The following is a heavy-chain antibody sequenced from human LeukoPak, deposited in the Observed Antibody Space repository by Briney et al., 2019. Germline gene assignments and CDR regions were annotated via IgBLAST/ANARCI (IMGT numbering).Heavy chain of an antibody. Sequence: GGSLRLSCAASGFAFSSYEMNWVRQAPGKGLEWVSYISSSGSTIYCADSVKGRFTISRDNAKNSLYLQMNSLRAEDTAVYYCARVRSGYEADYYYYYMDVWGKGTTVTISS. J-gene: IGHJ6*03. CDR2: ISSSGSTI. V-gene: IGHV3-48*03. CDR1: GFAFSSYE. D-gene: IGHD5-12*01. CDR3: ARVRSGYEADYYYYYMDV.